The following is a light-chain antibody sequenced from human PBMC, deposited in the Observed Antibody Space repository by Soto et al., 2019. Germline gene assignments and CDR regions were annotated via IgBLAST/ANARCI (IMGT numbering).Light chain of an antibody. CDR2: KAS. Sequence: SAFPLSGSVKDRATITGRASQTISSGLAWYQQKPGKAPKLLIYKASTLKSGVPSRFSGSGSGTEFTVTIIGLQAEDVVCHSLQLSALLLDAFAEGTQVDIK. V-gene: IGKV1-5*03. CDR3: QLSALLLDA. CDR1: QTISSG. J-gene: IGKJ1*01.